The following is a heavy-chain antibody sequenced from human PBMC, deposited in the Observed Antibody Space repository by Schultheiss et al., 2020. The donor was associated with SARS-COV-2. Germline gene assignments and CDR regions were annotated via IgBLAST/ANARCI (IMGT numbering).Heavy chain of an antibody. J-gene: IGHJ5*02. Sequence: GGSLRLSCAASGFTFSSYAMHWVRQASGKGLEWVAVISYDGSNKYYADSVKGRFTISRDNSKNTLYLQMNSLRAEDTAVYYCARDSSYCSSTSCYVGWFDPWGQGTLVTVSS. CDR3: ARDSSYCSSTSCYVGWFDP. CDR2: ISYDGSNK. CDR1: GFTFSSYA. D-gene: IGHD2-2*01. V-gene: IGHV3-30*04.